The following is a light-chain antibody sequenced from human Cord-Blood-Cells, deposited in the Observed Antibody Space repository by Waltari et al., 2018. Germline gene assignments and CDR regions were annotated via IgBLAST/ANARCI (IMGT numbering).Light chain of an antibody. CDR2: DVS. Sequence: SVSGSPGQSITISCTGTSSDVGGYNYVSWYQQHPGKAPQLMIYDVSNRPSGVSNRFSGSKSGNTASLTISGLQAEDEADYYCSSYTSSSTPLFGGGTKLTVL. CDR1: SSDVGGYNY. CDR3: SSYTSSSTPL. J-gene: IGLJ2*01. V-gene: IGLV2-14*04.